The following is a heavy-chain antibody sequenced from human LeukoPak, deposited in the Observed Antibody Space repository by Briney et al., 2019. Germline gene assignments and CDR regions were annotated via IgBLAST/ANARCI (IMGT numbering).Heavy chain of an antibody. CDR2: ISAYNGNT. V-gene: IGHV1-18*01. J-gene: IGHJ5*02. D-gene: IGHD6-13*01. Sequence: ASVKVSCKASGYTFTSYGISWVRQAPGQGLEWMGWISAYNGNTNYAQKLQGRVTTTTDTSTSTAYMELRSLRSDDTAVYYCARDNQQLVPLFENWFDPWGQGTLVTVSS. CDR3: ARDNQQLVPLFENWFDP. CDR1: GYTFTSYG.